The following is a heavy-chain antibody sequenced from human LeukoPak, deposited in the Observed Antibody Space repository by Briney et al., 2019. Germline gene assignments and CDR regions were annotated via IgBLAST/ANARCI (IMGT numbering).Heavy chain of an antibody. V-gene: IGHV3-30-3*01. J-gene: IGHJ4*02. Sequence: RGSLRLSCAASGFTFSSYAMHWVRQAPGKGLEWEAVIPYEGSNKYYADSGKGRFTISRDNSKNTLYLQMNSLRAEDTAVYYCARDLTSGSLFDYWGQGTLVTVSS. D-gene: IGHD1-26*01. CDR3: ARDLTSGSLFDY. CDR2: IPYEGSNK. CDR1: GFTFSSYA.